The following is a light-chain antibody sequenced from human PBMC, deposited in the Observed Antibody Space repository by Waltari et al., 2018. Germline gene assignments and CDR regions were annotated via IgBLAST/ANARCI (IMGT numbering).Light chain of an antibody. V-gene: IGLV2-14*03. Sequence: QSALTQPASVSGSPGQSITISCTGSSSDVGAYNYVSWYQQHPGKAPRLIIFDVRTRPSGVANVFSGSKAGNTAARTISGLQAEDEADYYCASYVSSSTLELFGGGTSLTVL. J-gene: IGLJ3*02. CDR3: ASYVSSSTLEL. CDR1: SSDVGAYNY. CDR2: DVR.